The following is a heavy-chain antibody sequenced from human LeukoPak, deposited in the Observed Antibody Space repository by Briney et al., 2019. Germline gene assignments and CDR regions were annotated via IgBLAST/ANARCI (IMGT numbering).Heavy chain of an antibody. J-gene: IGHJ4*02. CDR3: ARRNGKWEQYYFDY. CDR2: IYYSGST. D-gene: IGHD1-26*01. V-gene: IGHV4-39*01. CDR1: GGSISSSSYY. Sequence: PSETLSLTCTVSGGSISSSSYYWGWIRQPPGKGLEWIGSIYYSGSTYYNPSLKSRVTISVDTSKNQFSLKLSSVTAADTAVYYCARRNGKWEQYYFDYWGQGTLVTVSS.